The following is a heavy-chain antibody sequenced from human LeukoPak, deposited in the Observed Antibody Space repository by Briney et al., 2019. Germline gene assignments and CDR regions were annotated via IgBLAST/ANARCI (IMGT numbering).Heavy chain of an antibody. CDR3: ARFSIAAAGIDY. CDR1: GGSFSGYY. Sequence: SETLSLTCAVYGGSFSGYYWSWIRQPPGKGLEWIGEINHSGSTNYNPSLKSRVTISVDTSKNQFSLKLSSVTAADTVVYYCARFSIAAAGIDYWGQGTLVTVSS. CDR2: INHSGST. D-gene: IGHD6-13*01. V-gene: IGHV4-34*01. J-gene: IGHJ4*02.